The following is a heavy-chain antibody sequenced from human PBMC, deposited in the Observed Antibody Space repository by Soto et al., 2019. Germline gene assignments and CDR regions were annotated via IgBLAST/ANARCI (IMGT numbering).Heavy chain of an antibody. CDR2: IYYSGST. Sequence: QVQLQESGPGMVKPSQTLSLTCTVSGGSISSGGYYWSWIRQHTGKGLEWIGYIYYSGSTYYNPSLKILVTISIDTSKNQFSLKLSSVTAADTAVYYCAKGGRRSPGMDVWGQGTTVTVSS. J-gene: IGHJ6*02. CDR1: GGSISSGGYY. CDR3: AKGGRRSPGMDV. V-gene: IGHV4-31*01.